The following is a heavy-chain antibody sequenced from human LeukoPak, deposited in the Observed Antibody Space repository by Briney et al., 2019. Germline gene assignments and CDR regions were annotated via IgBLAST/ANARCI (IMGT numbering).Heavy chain of an antibody. V-gene: IGHV4-34*01. CDR2: INHSGST. J-gene: IGHJ4*02. CDR3: ARGIAVAGTPYDY. Sequence: PSEPLSLTCAVYRGSFSGYYWRWIRQPPGKGLEWSGEINHSGSTNYNPSLKSRVTISVDTSKNQFSLKLSSVTAAETAVYYCARGIAVAGTPYDYWGQGTLVTVSS. CDR1: RGSFSGYY. D-gene: IGHD6-19*01.